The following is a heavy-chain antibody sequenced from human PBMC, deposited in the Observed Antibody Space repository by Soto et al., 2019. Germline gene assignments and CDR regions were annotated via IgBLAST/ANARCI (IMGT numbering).Heavy chain of an antibody. CDR2: IVVASGQT. Sequence: GASVKVSCKASGSGFISSGIQWVRQAPGQRLEWRGWIVVASGQTNYAQNFRGRVAITRYTSTATAYLELTGLTSADTSVYFCSADRPDIGVGWWVWGPGTTVTVSS. D-gene: IGHD2-15*01. V-gene: IGHV1-58*02. CDR1: GSGFISSG. J-gene: IGHJ6*02. CDR3: SADRPDIGVGWWV.